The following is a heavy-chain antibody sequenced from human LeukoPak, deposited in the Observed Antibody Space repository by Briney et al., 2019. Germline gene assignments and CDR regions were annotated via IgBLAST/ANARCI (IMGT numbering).Heavy chain of an antibody. J-gene: IGHJ6*02. CDR2: MNPNSGNT. D-gene: IGHD2-2*01. CDR1: GYTFTSYD. CDR3: ARTVSAAIGTDSYYYAMDV. Sequence: ASEKVSCKASGYTFTSYDINWVRQATGQGLEWMGWMNPNSGNTGYAQKFQGRVTMTRNTSISTAYMELSSLRSDDTAVYYCARTVSAAIGTDSYYYAMDVWGQGTTVTVSS. V-gene: IGHV1-8*01.